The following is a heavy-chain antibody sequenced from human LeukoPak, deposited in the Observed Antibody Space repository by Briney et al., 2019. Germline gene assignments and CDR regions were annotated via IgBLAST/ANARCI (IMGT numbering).Heavy chain of an antibody. CDR1: GFTFSSYA. J-gene: IGHJ4*02. D-gene: IGHD3-22*01. CDR2: ISGSGGNT. CDR3: ASLGDYYDSSGYLA. V-gene: IGHV3-23*01. Sequence: GGSLRLSCAASGFTFSSYAMSWVRQAPGKGLEWVSGISGSGGNTYYADSVKGRFTISRDNAKNSLYLQMNSLRAEDTAVYYCASLGDYYDSSGYLAWGQGTLVTVSS.